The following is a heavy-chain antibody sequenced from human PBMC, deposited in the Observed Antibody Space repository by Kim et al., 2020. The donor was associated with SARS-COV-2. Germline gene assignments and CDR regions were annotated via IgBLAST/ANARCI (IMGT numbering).Heavy chain of an antibody. J-gene: IGHJ5*02. D-gene: IGHD3-9*01. CDR2: ISGYNGKT. CDR3: TRDHSDPTYYDILTGYYRPPPRAHRSSP. Sequence: ASVKVSCKASGYTFTNYCISWVRQAPGQGLEWMGWISGYNGKTNYAQKFQGRVTMTTDTSTNIAYMESRSLRSDDTAVYYCTRDHSDPTYYDILTGYYRPPPRAHRSSPWR. V-gene: IGHV1-18*01. CDR1: GYTFTNYC.